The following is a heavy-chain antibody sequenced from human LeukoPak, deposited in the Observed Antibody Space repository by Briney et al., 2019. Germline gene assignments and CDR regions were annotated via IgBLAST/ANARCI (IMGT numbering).Heavy chain of an antibody. D-gene: IGHD1-26*01. CDR2: ISYDGSNK. V-gene: IGHV3-30*04. Sequence: GGSLRLSCAASGFTFSSYAMHWVRQAPGKGLEWVAVISYDGSNKYYADSVKGRFTISRDNSKNTLYLQMNSLRAEDTAVYYCARDNRYSGSYYFDYWGQGTLVTVPS. CDR1: GFTFSSYA. CDR3: ARDNRYSGSYYFDY. J-gene: IGHJ4*02.